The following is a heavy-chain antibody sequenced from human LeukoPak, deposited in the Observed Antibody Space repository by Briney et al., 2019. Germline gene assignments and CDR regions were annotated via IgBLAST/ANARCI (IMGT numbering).Heavy chain of an antibody. CDR3: ARGLFDRRFDP. J-gene: IGHJ5*02. CDR1: GGSFSGYY. CDR2: INHSGST. D-gene: IGHD3-22*01. V-gene: IGHV4-34*01. Sequence: SETLSLTCAVYGGSFSGYYWSWIRQPPGKGLEWIGEINHSGSTNHNPSLKSRVTISVDTSKNQFSLKLSSVTAADTAVYYCARGLFDRRFDPWGQGTLVTVSS.